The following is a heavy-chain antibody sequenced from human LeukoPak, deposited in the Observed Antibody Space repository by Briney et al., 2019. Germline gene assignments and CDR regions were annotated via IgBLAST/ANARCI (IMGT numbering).Heavy chain of an antibody. V-gene: IGHV1-18*01. CDR3: AREGMATITRDAFDI. CDR2: ISAYNGNT. CDR1: GYTFTSYG. D-gene: IGHD5-24*01. J-gene: IGHJ3*02. Sequence: ASVKVSCKASGYTFTSYGISWVRQAPGQGLEWMGWISAYNGNTNYAQKFQGRVTMTTDTSTSTAYMELRSLRSDDTAVYYCAREGMATITRDAFDIRGQGTMVTVSS.